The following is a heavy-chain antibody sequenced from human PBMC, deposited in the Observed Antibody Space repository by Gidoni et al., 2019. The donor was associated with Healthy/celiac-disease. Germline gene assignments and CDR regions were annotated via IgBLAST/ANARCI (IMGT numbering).Heavy chain of an antibody. V-gene: IGHV3-23*01. CDR1: GFPFSSYA. CDR3: AKGRGGLPFLFDY. Sequence: EVQLLESGGGLVQPGGSLGLSCAASGFPFSSYAMSWVRQAPGKGLEWVSAISGSGGSTYYADSVKGRFTISRDNSKNTLYLQMNSLRAEDTAVYYCAKGRGGLPFLFDYWGQGTLVTVSS. J-gene: IGHJ4*02. CDR2: ISGSGGST. D-gene: IGHD3-10*01.